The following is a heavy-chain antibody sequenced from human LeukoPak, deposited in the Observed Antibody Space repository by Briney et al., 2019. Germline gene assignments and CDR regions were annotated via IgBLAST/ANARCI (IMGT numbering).Heavy chain of an antibody. Sequence: SETLSLTCTVSGGSISSYYWSWIRQPPGKGLEWIGYIYYSGSTNYNPFLKSRVTISVDTSKNQFSLKLSSVTAADTAVYYCARGKSITIFGVVIPRHNWFDPWGQGTLVTVSS. CDR1: GGSISSYY. D-gene: IGHD3-3*01. CDR2: IYYSGST. V-gene: IGHV4-59*01. CDR3: ARGKSITIFGVVIPRHNWFDP. J-gene: IGHJ5*02.